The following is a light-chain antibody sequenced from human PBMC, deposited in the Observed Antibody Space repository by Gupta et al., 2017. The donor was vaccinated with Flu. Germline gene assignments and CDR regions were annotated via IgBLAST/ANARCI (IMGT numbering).Light chain of an antibody. CDR3: QQYNSYSYS. CDR1: QSISSW. CDR2: KAS. Sequence: DIQMTQSPSTLSASVGDRVTINCRAIQSISSWLAWYQQKPGKAPKLLIYKASSLESGVPSRFSGSGSGTEFTLTISSLQPDDFATYYCQQYNSYSYSFGQGTKLEIK. V-gene: IGKV1-5*03. J-gene: IGKJ2*03.